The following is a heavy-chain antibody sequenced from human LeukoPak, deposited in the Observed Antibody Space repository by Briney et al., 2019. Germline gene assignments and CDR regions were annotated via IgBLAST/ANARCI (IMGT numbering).Heavy chain of an antibody. J-gene: IGHJ4*02. D-gene: IGHD2-2*01. CDR1: GFTFSLYA. V-gene: IGHV3-48*04. Sequence: QPGGSLRLSCAASGFTFSLYAMNWVRQAPGKGLEWISYISDDSSDIHYAGSVRGRFTISRDDARKTLYLQLSSLRVEDTAVYYCARDTFQPGLIDSWGQGTLVTVSS. CDR2: ISDDSSDI. CDR3: ARDTFQPGLIDS.